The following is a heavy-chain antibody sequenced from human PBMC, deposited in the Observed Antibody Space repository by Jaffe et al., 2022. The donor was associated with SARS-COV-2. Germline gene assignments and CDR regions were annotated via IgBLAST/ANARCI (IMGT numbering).Heavy chain of an antibody. J-gene: IGHJ4*02. CDR2: IWYDGSNK. CDR1: GFTFSSYG. CDR3: ARAASDFWSGYYAY. D-gene: IGHD3-3*01. Sequence: QVQLVESGGGVVQPGKSLRLSCAASGFTFSSYGMHWVRQAPGKGLEWVALIWYDGSNKYYADSVKGRFTISRDNSKNTLYLQMNSLRAEDTAVYYCARAASDFWSGYYAYWGQGILVTVSS. V-gene: IGHV3-33*01.